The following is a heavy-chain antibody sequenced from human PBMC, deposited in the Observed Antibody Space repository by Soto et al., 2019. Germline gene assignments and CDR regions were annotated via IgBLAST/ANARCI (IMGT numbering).Heavy chain of an antibody. D-gene: IGHD3-16*01. V-gene: IGHV4-30-4*01. CDR3: ARLPIGGHIDS. Sequence: QVQLQESGPGLVKPSQTLSLTGSVSGGSISSDDYSWSWIRQPPGKGLEWIGNISYTRITSYNPSLQRRLTISVDPSKTHFSLRLSSVTAADTAVYYCARLPIGGHIDSWGQGTLVTVSS. CDR1: GGSISSDDYS. J-gene: IGHJ4*02. CDR2: ISYTRIT.